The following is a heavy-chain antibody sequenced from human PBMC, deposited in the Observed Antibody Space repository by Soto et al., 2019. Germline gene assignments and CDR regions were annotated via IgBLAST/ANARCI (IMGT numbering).Heavy chain of an antibody. CDR3: AKAVKYYDSTGYDAFAV. CDR1: GDSISSYF. CDR2: MFHSGRT. D-gene: IGHD3-22*01. J-gene: IGHJ3*01. Sequence: SETLSLTCTVSGDSISSYFWTWIRQPPGKALEWIGYMFHSGRTNYNPSLTSRVTMSADTSNNQFSLTLTSVTAADTAVYYCAKAVKYYDSTGYDAFAVWGQGIMVT. V-gene: IGHV4-59*01.